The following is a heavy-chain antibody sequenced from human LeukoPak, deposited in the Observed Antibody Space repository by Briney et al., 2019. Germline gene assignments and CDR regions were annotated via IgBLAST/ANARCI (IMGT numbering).Heavy chain of an antibody. J-gene: IGHJ4*02. V-gene: IGHV3-30*02. CDR3: AKVYSSSSWPSFDY. D-gene: IGHD6-13*01. CDR1: GFTFSSYG. CDR2: IRCDGSNK. Sequence: GGSLRLSCAASGFTFSSYGMHWVRQAPGKGLEWVAFIRCDGSNKYYADSVKGRFTISRDNYKNTLYLQMNSLRDEHTAVYYCAKVYSSSSWPSFDYWGQGTLVSVSS.